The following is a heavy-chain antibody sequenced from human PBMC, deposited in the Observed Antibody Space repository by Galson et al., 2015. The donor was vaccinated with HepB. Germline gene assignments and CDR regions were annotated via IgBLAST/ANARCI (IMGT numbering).Heavy chain of an antibody. Sequence: QSGAEVKKPGESLKISCKGSGYTFSNYWINWVRQMPGRGLEWMGRIDPRDSHIDYSPSFQGHVTISLDKSISTAYLQWSSLKASDTAMYYCARLGVSSSSSWFDPWGQGTLVTVSS. J-gene: IGHJ5*02. D-gene: IGHD6-6*01. CDR3: ARLGVSSSSSWFDP. CDR2: IDPRDSHI. CDR1: GYTFSNYW. V-gene: IGHV5-10-1*01.